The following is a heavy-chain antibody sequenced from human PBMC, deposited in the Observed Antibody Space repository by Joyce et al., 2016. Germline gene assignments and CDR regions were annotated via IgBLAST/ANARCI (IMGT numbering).Heavy chain of an antibody. CDR2: IIPNFDTA. V-gene: IGHV1-69*06. D-gene: IGHD4/OR15-4a*01. J-gene: IGHJ4*02. CDR3: ARGGKGANYRADGTAFDY. Sequence: GQGLEWMGEIIPNFDTANYAQKFQGRLTITADKVTSTAYMALSSLRSEDTAVYYCARGGKGANYRADGTAFDYWGQGTLVTVSS.